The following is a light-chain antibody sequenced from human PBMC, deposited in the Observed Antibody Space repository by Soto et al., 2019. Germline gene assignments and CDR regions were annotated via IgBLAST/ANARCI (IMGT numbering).Light chain of an antibody. CDR2: AAS. CDR3: QNYISAPLP. V-gene: IGKV1-27*01. CDR1: QGIGHY. Sequence: DIQMTQSPPSLSASVGDRVTITCRASQGIGHYWAWSQQKPGKVPKLLLYAASTLQSGVPSRFSGTGSGTDFTLTISSLQPEDVATYYCQNYISAPLPFGPGTKVDVK. J-gene: IGKJ3*01.